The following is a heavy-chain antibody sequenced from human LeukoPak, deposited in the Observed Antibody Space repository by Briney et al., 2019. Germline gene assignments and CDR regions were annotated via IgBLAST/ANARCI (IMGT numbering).Heavy chain of an antibody. Sequence: QTGGSLRLSCAASGFTFSSYAMSWVRQAPGKGLEWVSAISGSGGSTYYADSVKGRFTISRDNSKNTLYLQMNSLRAEDTAVYYCAKDEPRAERDTMIVPFDYWGQGTLVTVSS. V-gene: IGHV3-23*01. CDR1: GFTFSSYA. CDR2: ISGSGGST. CDR3: AKDEPRAERDTMIVPFDY. J-gene: IGHJ4*02. D-gene: IGHD3-22*01.